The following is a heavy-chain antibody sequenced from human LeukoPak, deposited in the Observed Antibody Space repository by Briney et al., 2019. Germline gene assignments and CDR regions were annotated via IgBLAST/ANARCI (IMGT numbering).Heavy chain of an antibody. V-gene: IGHV1-18*01. Sequence: ASVKVSCKASGYTFTSYGISWVRQAPGQGLEWMGWISAYNGNTNYAQKLQGRVTMTTDTPTSTAYMELRSLGSDDTAVYYCASWPDYGSGSYNYWGQGTLVTVSS. D-gene: IGHD3-10*01. CDR2: ISAYNGNT. CDR1: GYTFTSYG. CDR3: ASWPDYGSGSYNY. J-gene: IGHJ4*02.